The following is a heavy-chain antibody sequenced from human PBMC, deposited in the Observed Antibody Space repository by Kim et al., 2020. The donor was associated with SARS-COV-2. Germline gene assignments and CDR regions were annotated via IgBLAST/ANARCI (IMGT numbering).Heavy chain of an antibody. J-gene: IGHJ4*02. D-gene: IGHD2-8*02. CDR2: ISYDGSNK. CDR3: AREAAALIWDWDH. Sequence: GGSLRLSCAASGFTFSSYGMHWVRQAPGKGLEWVAVISYDGSNKYYADSVKGRFTISRDNSKNTLYLQMNSLRAEDTAVYYCAREAAALIWDWDHWGQGTLVTVPS. CDR1: GFTFSSYG. V-gene: IGHV3-33*05.